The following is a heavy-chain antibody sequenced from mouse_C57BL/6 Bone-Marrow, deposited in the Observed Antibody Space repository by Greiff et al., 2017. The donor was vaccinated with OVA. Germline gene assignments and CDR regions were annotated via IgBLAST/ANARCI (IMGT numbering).Heavy chain of an antibody. CDR1: GYSFTDYN. D-gene: IGHD2-2*01. CDR2: INPNYGTT. J-gene: IGHJ1*03. V-gene: IGHV1-39*01. Sequence: EVKLMESGPELVKPGASVKISCKASGYSFTDYNMNWVKQSNGKSLEWIGVINPNYGTTSYNQKFKGKATLTVDQSSSTAYMQLNSLTSEDSAVYYCARWGDMVTTWYFDVWGTGTTVTVSS. CDR3: ARWGDMVTTWYFDV.